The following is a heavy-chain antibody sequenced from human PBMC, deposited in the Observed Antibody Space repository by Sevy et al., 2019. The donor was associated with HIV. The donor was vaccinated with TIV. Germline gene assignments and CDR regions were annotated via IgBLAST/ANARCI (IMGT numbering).Heavy chain of an antibody. D-gene: IGHD1-20*01. CDR1: GFTFSSYW. V-gene: IGHV3-7*01. J-gene: IGHJ3*02. CDR2: IKQDGSEK. Sequence: GGSLRLSCAASGFTFSSYWMSWVRQAPGKGLEWVANIKQDGSEKYYVDSVKGRFTISRDNAKNSLYLQMNSLRAEDTAVFYPASAYNRNDGDIWGQGTMVTVSS. CDR3: ASAYNRNDGDI.